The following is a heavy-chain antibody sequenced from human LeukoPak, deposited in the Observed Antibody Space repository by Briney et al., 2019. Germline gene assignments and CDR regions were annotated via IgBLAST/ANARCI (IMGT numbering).Heavy chain of an antibody. CDR1: GDSFSVKSDV. CDR2: TYYRSKWIN. V-gene: IGHV6-1*01. CDR3: ARDADWAYDAFDI. J-gene: IGHJ3*02. Sequence: SQTLSLTCAISGDSFSVKSDVWNWIRQSPSRGLEWLGRTYYRSKWINDYATSVKSRIIISPDTSKNQFSLHLNSVTPEDTAVYYCARDADWAYDAFDIWDQGTMVTVSS. D-gene: IGHD3-9*01.